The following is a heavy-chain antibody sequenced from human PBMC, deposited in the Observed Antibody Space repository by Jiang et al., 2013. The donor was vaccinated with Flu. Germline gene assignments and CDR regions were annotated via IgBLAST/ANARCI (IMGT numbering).Heavy chain of an antibody. Sequence: GPGLVKPSGTLSLTCAVSGGSISTSNWWSWVRQPAGKGLEWIGDIYHNGSTHYAPSLDSRITISVDKSRNQFSLMVISVTAADTAVYYCAARGLVTPYYFDLWGRGTPVTVSS. V-gene: IGHV4-4*02. CDR1: GGSISTSNW. J-gene: IGHJ2*01. CDR2: IYHNGST. CDR3: AARGLVTPYYFDL. D-gene: IGHD4-23*01.